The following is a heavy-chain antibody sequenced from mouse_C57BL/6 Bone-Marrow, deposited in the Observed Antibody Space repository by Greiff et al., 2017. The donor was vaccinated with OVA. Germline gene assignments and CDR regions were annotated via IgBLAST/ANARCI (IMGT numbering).Heavy chain of an antibody. Sequence: DVMLVESGGDLVKPGGSLKLSCAASGFTFSSYGMSWVRQTPDKRLEWVATISSGGSYTYYPDSVKGRFTISRDNAKNTLYLQMSSLKSEDTAMYYCARYYYGSSWFAYWGQGTLVTVSA. CDR2: ISSGGSYT. J-gene: IGHJ3*01. CDR3: ARYYYGSSWFAY. CDR1: GFTFSSYG. V-gene: IGHV5-6*02. D-gene: IGHD1-1*01.